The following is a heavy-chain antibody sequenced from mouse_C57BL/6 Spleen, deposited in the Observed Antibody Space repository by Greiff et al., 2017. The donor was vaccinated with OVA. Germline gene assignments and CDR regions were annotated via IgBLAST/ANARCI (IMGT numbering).Heavy chain of an antibody. D-gene: IGHD2-3*01. CDR2: INPGSGGT. CDR1: GYAFTNYL. CDR3: ARGGDGRNGAY. J-gene: IGHJ3*01. Sequence: VQLQQSGAELVRPGTSVKLSCKASGYAFTNYLIEWVKQRPGQGLEWIGVINPGSGGTNYNEKLKGKATLTADKSSSTAYMQLSSLTSEDSAVYFCARGGDGRNGAYWGQGTLVTVSA. V-gene: IGHV1-54*01.